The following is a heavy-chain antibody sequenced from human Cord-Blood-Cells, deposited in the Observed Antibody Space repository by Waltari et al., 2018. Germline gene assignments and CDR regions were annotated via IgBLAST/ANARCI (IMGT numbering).Heavy chain of an antibody. D-gene: IGHD1-26*01. Sequence: QVQLVQSGAEVKKPGSSVKVSCKASGGTFSSYAISWVRQAPGQGLEWMGGIIPIFGTANYEQKCQGRVTITGDESTSTAYMELSSLRSEDTAVYYCAREVGALVRFAFDIWGQGTMVTVSS. J-gene: IGHJ3*02. CDR1: GGTFSSYA. CDR2: IIPIFGTA. CDR3: AREVGALVRFAFDI. V-gene: IGHV1-69*01.